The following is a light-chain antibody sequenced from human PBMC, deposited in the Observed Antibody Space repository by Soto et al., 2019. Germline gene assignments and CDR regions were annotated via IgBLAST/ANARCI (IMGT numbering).Light chain of an antibody. CDR3: SSYAGSNV. CDR2: EVS. CDR1: SSDVGGYNY. V-gene: IGLV2-8*01. Sequence: QSALTQPPSASGSPGQSVTISCTGTSSDVGGYNYVSWYQQHPGKAPKLMIYEVSKRPSGVPDRFSGSKSGNTASLTVSGLQAEDVADYYCSSYAGSNVFGTGTKVTVL. J-gene: IGLJ1*01.